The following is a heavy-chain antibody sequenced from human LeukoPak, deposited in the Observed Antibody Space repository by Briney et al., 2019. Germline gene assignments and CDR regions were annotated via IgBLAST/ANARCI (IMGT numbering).Heavy chain of an antibody. D-gene: IGHD5-18*01. J-gene: IGHJ4*02. Sequence: SFYFSGSTYHNPSLKSRVTISVDMSKDQFSLKLSSVTAADTAVYYCARHAGYTYGSDYFDNWGQGTLVTVSS. CDR3: ARHAGYTYGSDYFDN. V-gene: IGHV4-39*01. CDR2: FYFSGST.